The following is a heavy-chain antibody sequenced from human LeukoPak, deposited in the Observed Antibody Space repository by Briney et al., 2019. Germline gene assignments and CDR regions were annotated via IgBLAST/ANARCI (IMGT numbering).Heavy chain of an antibody. D-gene: IGHD2-2*01. CDR3: ARFEGYQLRYANWFDP. V-gene: IGHV1-18*01. J-gene: IGHJ5*02. CDR2: ISAYNGNT. Sequence: GESLKISCKGSGYTFTSYGISWVRQAPGQGLEWMGWISAYNGNTNYAQKLQGRVTMTTDTSTSTAYMELRSLRSDDTTVYYCARFEGYQLRYANWFDPWGQGTLVTVSS. CDR1: GYTFTSYG.